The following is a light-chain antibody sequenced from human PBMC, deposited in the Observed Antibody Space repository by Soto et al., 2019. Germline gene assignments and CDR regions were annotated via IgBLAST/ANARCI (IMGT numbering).Light chain of an antibody. J-gene: IGKJ1*01. Sequence: DIVVTQSPLTLPVTPEETASTSCRSSQSLLHSNGYNYLDWYLQKPGQSPQLLIYLGSNRASGVPDRFSGSGSGTDFTLKISRVEAEDVGVYYCVQALQSPPWTFGQGTKVDIK. CDR1: QSLLHSNGYNY. CDR2: LGS. V-gene: IGKV2-28*01. CDR3: VQALQSPPWT.